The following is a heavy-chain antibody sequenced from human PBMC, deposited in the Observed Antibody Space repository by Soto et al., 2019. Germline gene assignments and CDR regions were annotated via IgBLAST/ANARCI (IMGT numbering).Heavy chain of an antibody. V-gene: IGHV3-23*01. Sequence: GSLRLSCAASGFTFSSYAMSWVRQAPGKGLEWVSAISGSGGSTYYADSVKGRFTISRDNSKNTLYLQMNSLRAEDTAVYYCANGGSSWTPVSLFDYWGQGTLVTVSS. CDR2: ISGSGGST. J-gene: IGHJ4*02. CDR3: ANGGSSWTPVSLFDY. CDR1: GFTFSSYA. D-gene: IGHD6-13*01.